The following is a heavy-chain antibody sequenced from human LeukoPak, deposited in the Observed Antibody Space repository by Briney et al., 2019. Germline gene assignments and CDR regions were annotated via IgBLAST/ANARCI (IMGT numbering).Heavy chain of an antibody. CDR2: IYYSGST. CDR3: ASTPRYYYDTRGAFDI. Sequence: SETLSLTCTVSGGSISSSSYYWGWIRQPPGKGLEWIGYIYYSGSTNYNPSLKSRVTISVDTSKNQFSLKLSSVTAADTAVYYCASTPRYYYDTRGAFDIWGQGTMVTVSS. CDR1: GGSISSSSYY. V-gene: IGHV4-61*05. D-gene: IGHD3-22*01. J-gene: IGHJ3*02.